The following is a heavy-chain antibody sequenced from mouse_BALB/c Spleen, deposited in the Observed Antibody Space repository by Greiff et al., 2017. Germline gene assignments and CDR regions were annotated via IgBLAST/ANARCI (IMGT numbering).Heavy chain of an antibody. Sequence: EVKLMESGGGLVQPGGSLKLSCAASGFTFSSYGMSWVRQTPDKRLELVATINSNGGSTYYPDSVKGRFTISRDNAKNTLYLQMSSLKSEDTAMYYCARDALYYRYDAEYYFDYWGQGTTLTVSS. CDR3: ARDALYYRYDAEYYFDY. CDR1: GFTFSSYG. D-gene: IGHD2-14*01. CDR2: INSNGGST. V-gene: IGHV5-6-3*01. J-gene: IGHJ2*01.